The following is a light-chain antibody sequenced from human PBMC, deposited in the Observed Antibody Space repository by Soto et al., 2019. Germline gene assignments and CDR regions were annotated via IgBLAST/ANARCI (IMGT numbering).Light chain of an antibody. CDR3: GTWDTSLSAWV. CDR1: SSNIGNNF. V-gene: IGLV1-51*01. J-gene: IGLJ3*02. Sequence: HSVLTQPPSVSAAPGQKVTISCSGSSSNIGNNFVSWYRQFPGTAPKLLIYGNNKRPSGIPDRFSGSKSGTSATLGITGLQTGDEADYYCGTWDTSLSAWVFGGGTKLTVL. CDR2: GNN.